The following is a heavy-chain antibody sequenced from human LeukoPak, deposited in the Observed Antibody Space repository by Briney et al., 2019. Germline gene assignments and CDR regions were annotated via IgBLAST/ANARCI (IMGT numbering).Heavy chain of an antibody. CDR3: ARAGSYYPGYYFDC. D-gene: IGHD1-26*01. CDR2: ISGSSATI. V-gene: IGHV3-48*02. Sequence: GGSLRLSCAASESTFSTYSMSWVRQAPGKRLEWISYISGSSATIYYADSVKGRFTISRDNARNSLFLQMNSLRDEDTAVYYCARAGSYYPGYYFDCWGQGILVTVSS. J-gene: IGHJ4*02. CDR1: ESTFSTYS.